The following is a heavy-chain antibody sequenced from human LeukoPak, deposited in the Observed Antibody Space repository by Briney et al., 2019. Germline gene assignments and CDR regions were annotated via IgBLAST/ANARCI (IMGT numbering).Heavy chain of an antibody. CDR3: ARVRSSGWSEGMDV. CDR1: GFTFSSYA. Sequence: TGGSLRLSCAASGFTFSSYAMHWVRQAPGKGLEWVAVISYDGSNKYYANSVKGRFTISRDNSKNTLYLQMNSLRAEDTAVYYCARVRSSGWSEGMDVWGQGTTVTVSS. J-gene: IGHJ6*02. D-gene: IGHD6-19*01. CDR2: ISYDGSNK. V-gene: IGHV3-30-3*01.